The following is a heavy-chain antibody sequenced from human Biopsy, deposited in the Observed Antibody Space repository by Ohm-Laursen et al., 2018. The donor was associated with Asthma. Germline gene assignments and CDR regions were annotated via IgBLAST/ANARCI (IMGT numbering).Heavy chain of an antibody. V-gene: IGHV4-39*07. D-gene: IGHD4-17*01. J-gene: IGHJ5*02. CDR1: GGSISSSSYY. Sequence: TLSLTCTVSGGSISSSSYYWGWIRRPPGKGLEFIGTIYYSGSTYYNPSLKSRVTLSVDASKNQFSLSLTSVTAADTAVYYCARTTYGDDGFDPWGQGTLVTVSS. CDR3: ARTTYGDDGFDP. CDR2: IYYSGST.